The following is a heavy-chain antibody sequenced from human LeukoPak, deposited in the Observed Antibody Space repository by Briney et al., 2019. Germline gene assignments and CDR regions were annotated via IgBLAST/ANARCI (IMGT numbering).Heavy chain of an antibody. D-gene: IGHD5-18*01. J-gene: IGHJ6*03. Sequence: SETLSLTCTVSGGSISTYYWSWIRQPPGKGLEWIGYIYHSGSTNYNPSLKSRVTISVDTSQNQFSLKLSSVTAADTAVYYCARTTEGGYTYDYFYYYYMDVWGKGTTVTIS. V-gene: IGHV4-59*01. CDR3: ARTTEGGYTYDYFYYYYMDV. CDR2: IYHSGST. CDR1: GGSISTYY.